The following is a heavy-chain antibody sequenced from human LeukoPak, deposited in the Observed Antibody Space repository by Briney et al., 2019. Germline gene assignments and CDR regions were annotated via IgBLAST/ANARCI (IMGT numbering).Heavy chain of an antibody. CDR1: GYTFTSYG. CDR2: ISTYNGNT. CDR3: ARDQRVGALDY. D-gene: IGHD1-26*01. Sequence: ASVKVSCKASGYTFTSYGISWVRQAPGQGLEWMGWISTYNGNTNYAQKLQGRVTMTRDTSTSTVYMELSSLRSEDTAVCYCARDQRVGALDYWGQGTLVTVSS. J-gene: IGHJ4*02. V-gene: IGHV1-18*01.